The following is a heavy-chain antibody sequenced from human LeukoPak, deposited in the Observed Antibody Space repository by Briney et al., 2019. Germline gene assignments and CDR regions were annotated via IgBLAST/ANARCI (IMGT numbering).Heavy chain of an antibody. D-gene: IGHD5-24*01. CDR2: TKRKTVGATT. J-gene: IGHJ3*02. V-gene: IGHV3-15*01. CDR1: GFTFSNAL. CDR3: TTTYTDGSNVWYAFAI. Sequence: GGSLRLSCAASGFTFSNALMSWVRQAPGKGLEWVGRTKRKTVGATTDYTVPMKDRLIISRDDSKKTLYLQMNSLKTKDTAVYYCTTTYTDGSNVWYAFAIWDQGTMATVSA.